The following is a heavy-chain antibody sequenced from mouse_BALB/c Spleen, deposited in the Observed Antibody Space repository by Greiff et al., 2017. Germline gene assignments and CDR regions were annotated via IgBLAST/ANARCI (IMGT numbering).Heavy chain of an antibody. D-gene: IGHD5-5*01. J-gene: IGHJ4*01. CDR1: GFSLTSYG. V-gene: IGHV2-9*02. CDR3: ARVNGTTLGAMDY. Sequence: VQVVESGPGLVAPSQSLSITCTVSGFSLTSYGVHWVRQPPGKGLEWLGVIWAGGSTNYNSALMSRLSISKDNSKSQVFLKMNSLQTDDTAMYYCARVNGTTLGAMDYWGQGTSVTVSS. CDR2: IWAGGST.